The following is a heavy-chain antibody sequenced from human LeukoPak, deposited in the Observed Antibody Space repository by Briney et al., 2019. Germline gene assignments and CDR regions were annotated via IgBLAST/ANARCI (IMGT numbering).Heavy chain of an antibody. CDR3: ARAAGYCSGGSCYHFDY. CDR2: IIPIFGTA. CDR1: GGTFSSYA. Sequence: SVKVSCKASGGTFSSYAISWVRQAPGQGLEWIGRIIPIFGTANYAQKFQGRVTITADKSTSIAYMELSSLRSEDTAVYYCARAAGYCSGGSCYHFDYWGQGTLVTVSS. V-gene: IGHV1-69*06. J-gene: IGHJ4*02. D-gene: IGHD2-15*01.